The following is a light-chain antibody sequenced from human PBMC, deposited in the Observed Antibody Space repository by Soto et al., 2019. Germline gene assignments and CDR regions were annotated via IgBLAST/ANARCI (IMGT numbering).Light chain of an antibody. V-gene: IGKV3-20*01. CDR3: QQYGSSPRT. CDR2: GAS. CDR1: QSVSSSY. J-gene: IGKJ1*01. Sequence: EIVLTQSPGTLSLSPGERATLSCRASQSVSSSYLAWYQQKPGQAPRLLIYGASSRAPGIPGRFSGSGSGTVFTLTISGLAPEDFAVYYCQQYGSSPRTFGQGTKVEI.